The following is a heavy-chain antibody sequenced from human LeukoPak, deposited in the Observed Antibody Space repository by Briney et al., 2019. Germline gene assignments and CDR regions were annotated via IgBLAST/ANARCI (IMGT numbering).Heavy chain of an antibody. Sequence: SETLSLACAVYGGSVSSYYWGWIRQPAGKGLEWIGQINHRGRTNYNPSLKSRVTISVDTSKNQFSLKLTSVTAADTAVYYCARGESQTFARPLVGATTRFDPWGQGTLVTVSS. CDR1: GGSVSSYY. CDR2: INHRGRT. CDR3: ARGESQTFARPLVGATTRFDP. V-gene: IGHV4-34*01. J-gene: IGHJ5*02. D-gene: IGHD1-26*01.